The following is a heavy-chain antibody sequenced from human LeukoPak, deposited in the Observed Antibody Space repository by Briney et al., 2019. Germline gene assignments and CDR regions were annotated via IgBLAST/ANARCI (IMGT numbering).Heavy chain of an antibody. D-gene: IGHD6-19*01. Sequence: PGGSLRLSCAASGFTFSDYYMSWIRQPPGKGLEWIGSIYYSGSTYYNPSLKSRVTISVDTSKNQFSPKLSSVTAADTAVYYCALAGTFYFDYWGQGTLVTVSS. CDR2: IYYSGST. CDR1: GFTFSDYY. V-gene: IGHV4-59*05. CDR3: ALAGTFYFDY. J-gene: IGHJ4*02.